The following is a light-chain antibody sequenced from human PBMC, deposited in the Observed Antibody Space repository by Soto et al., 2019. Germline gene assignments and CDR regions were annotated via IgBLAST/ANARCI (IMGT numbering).Light chain of an antibody. CDR2: KAS. CDR1: QSISSW. V-gene: IGKV1-5*03. Sequence: DIQMTRSPSTLSASVGDRVTITCRASQSISSWLAWYQQKPGKAPKLLIYKASSLESGVPSRFSGSGSGTEFTLTISSLQPDDFATYYCQQYNSHRRTFGQGTKVEI. J-gene: IGKJ1*01. CDR3: QQYNSHRRT.